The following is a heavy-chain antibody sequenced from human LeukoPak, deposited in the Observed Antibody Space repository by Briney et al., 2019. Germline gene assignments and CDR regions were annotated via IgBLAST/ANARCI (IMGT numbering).Heavy chain of an antibody. Sequence: RGESLKISCKGSGYSFTSYWIGWVRQMPGKGLEWMGIIYPGDSDTRYSPSFQGQVTISADKSISTAYLQWSSLKASDSAIYYCARRGIQHEMAGDAFDIWGQGTMVTVSS. D-gene: IGHD5-24*01. CDR1: GYSFTSYW. V-gene: IGHV5-51*01. CDR2: IYPGDSDT. J-gene: IGHJ3*02. CDR3: ARRGIQHEMAGDAFDI.